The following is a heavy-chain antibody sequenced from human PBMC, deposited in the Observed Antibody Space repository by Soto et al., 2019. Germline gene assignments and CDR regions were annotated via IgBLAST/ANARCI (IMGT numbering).Heavy chain of an antibody. Sequence: GESLKISCKASGDSFSGYWIAWVRQMPGKGLEWMGIIYPGDSDARYSPSFEGQVTISVDTSINTAYLQWSYLKASGSAMYFCARQSDYNILTGYWYYFDYWGHGRLVTVSS. CDR3: ARQSDYNILTGYWYYFDY. V-gene: IGHV5-51*01. CDR2: IYPGDSDA. CDR1: GDSFSGYW. D-gene: IGHD3-9*01. J-gene: IGHJ4*01.